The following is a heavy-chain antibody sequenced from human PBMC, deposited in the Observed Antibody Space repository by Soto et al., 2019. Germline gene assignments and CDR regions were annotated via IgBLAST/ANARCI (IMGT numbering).Heavy chain of an antibody. V-gene: IGHV4-4*02. J-gene: IGHJ1*01. CDR2: IYHSGST. CDR1: GGSISSSNW. Sequence: QVQLQESGPGLVKPSGTLSLTCAVSGGSISSSNWWSWVRQPPGKGLEWIGEIYHSGSTNYNPSLQSRVTISVDKSKNQFSLKLSSVTAADTAVYYCAVEVREYGAAVEYFQHWGQGTLVTVSS. CDR3: AVEVREYGAAVEYFQH. D-gene: IGHD6-13*01.